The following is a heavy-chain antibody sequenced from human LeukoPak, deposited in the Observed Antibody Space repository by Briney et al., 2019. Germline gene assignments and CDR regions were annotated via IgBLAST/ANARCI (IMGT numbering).Heavy chain of an antibody. Sequence: GESLKISCKGSGYSFTSYWIGWVRQMPGKGLEWMGIIYPGDSDTRYSPSFQGQVTISADKSISTAYLQWSSLKASDTAMYYCARPQWISSGNYYGMDVWGQGTTVTVSS. CDR2: IYPGDSDT. V-gene: IGHV5-51*01. D-gene: IGHD5-12*01. CDR3: ARPQWISSGNYYGMDV. J-gene: IGHJ6*02. CDR1: GYSFTSYW.